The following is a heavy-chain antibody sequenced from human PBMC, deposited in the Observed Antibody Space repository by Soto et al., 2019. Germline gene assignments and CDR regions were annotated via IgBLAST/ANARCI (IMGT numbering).Heavy chain of an antibody. V-gene: IGHV3-48*03. CDR1: GFTFSSYE. D-gene: IGHD3-10*01. CDR3: ARDSGYYGSEIYPGWFDP. CDR2: ISSSGSTI. Sequence: PGGSLRLSCAASGFTFSSYEMNWVRQAPGKGLEWVSYISSSGSTIYYADSVKGRFTISRDNAKNSLYLQMNSLRAEDTAVYYCARDSGYYGSEIYPGWFDPWGQGTLVTVSS. J-gene: IGHJ5*02.